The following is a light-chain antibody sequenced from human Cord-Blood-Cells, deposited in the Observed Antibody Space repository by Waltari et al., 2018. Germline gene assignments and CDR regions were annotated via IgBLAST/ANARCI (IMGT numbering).Light chain of an antibody. V-gene: IGKV3-11*01. J-gene: IGKJ4*01. CDR3: QQRSNWPT. CDR2: DAS. Sequence: EMGWTQSPATLSLSPGERATLSCRASQSVSSYLAWYQQKPGQAPRLLIYDASNRATGIPARFSGSGSGTDFTLTISSLEPEDFAVYYCQQRSNWPTFGGGTKVEIK. CDR1: QSVSSY.